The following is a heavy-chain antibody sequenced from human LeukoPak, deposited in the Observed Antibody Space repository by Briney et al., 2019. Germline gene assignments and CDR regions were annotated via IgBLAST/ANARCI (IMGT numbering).Heavy chain of an antibody. CDR3: ARGFDCSGGSCYFDY. D-gene: IGHD2-15*01. CDR2: ITDTGGLT. CDR1: GFTFSTYA. Sequence: GGSLRLSCAASGFTFSTYAMSWVRQAPGKGLQWVSTITDTGGLTYYPDSVKGRFTISRDNSKNTLYVQMNSLRAEDTAVYYCARGFDCSGGSCYFDYWGQGTLVTVSS. V-gene: IGHV3-23*01. J-gene: IGHJ4*02.